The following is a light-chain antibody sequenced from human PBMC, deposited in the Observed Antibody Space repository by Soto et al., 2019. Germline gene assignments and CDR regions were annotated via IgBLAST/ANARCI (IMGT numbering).Light chain of an antibody. J-gene: IGLJ3*02. V-gene: IGLV2-23*01. CDR3: CSYAGSRV. Sequence: QPASVSGSPGQSITISCTGTSSDVRSYNLVSWYQQHPGKAPKLMIYEGSKRPAGGSNRFSGSKSGNTASLTISGLQAEDEADYYCCSYAGSRVFGGGTKVTVL. CDR2: EGS. CDR1: SSDVRSYNL.